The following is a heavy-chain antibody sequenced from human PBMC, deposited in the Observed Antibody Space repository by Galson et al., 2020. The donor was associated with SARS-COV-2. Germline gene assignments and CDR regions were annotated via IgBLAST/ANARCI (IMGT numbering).Heavy chain of an antibody. V-gene: IGHV2-5*02. J-gene: IGHJ5*02. CDR3: ARQYSSGWYGDWFDP. D-gene: IGHD6-19*01. CDR2: IHWDDDK. Sequence: FGPTLVKPTQTLTLTCTFSGFSPSTSGVGVGWIRQPPGKALEWLALIHWDDDKRYSPSLKSRLTITKDTSKNQVVLTMTNMDPVDTATYYCARQYSSGWYGDWFDPWGQGTLVTVSS. CDR1: GFSPSTSGVG.